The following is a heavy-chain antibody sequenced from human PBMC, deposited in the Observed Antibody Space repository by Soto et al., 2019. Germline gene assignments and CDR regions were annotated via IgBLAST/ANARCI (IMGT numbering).Heavy chain of an antibody. V-gene: IGHV4-61*01. CDR1: GGSVSSGRYY. CDR2: IYYSGST. J-gene: IGHJ4*02. CDR3: ARSGSGSGWL. Sequence: QVQLQESGPGLVKPSETLSLTCTVSGGSVSSGRYYWSWSRQPPGKGLQWIGYIYYSGSTKYNPPLKSRVTKSVDTPKNQFSLKLSSMTAADTDVYYCARSGSGSGWLGGQGTLVTVSS. D-gene: IGHD6-19*01.